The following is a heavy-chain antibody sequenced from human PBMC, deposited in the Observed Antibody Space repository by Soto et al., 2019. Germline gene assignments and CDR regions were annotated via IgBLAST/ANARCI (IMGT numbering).Heavy chain of an antibody. Sequence: QGQLQESGPGLVKPSGTLSLTCAVSGGSISSSNWWSWVRQPPGKGLEWIGEIYHSGCTNYNPSLKSRVTMSVDKHKNRFSLKLSSVTAADTAVYYCAKAAGERCFDYWGQGTLVTVAS. D-gene: IGHD6-19*01. J-gene: IGHJ4*02. CDR3: AKAAGERCFDY. CDR2: IYHSGCT. CDR1: GGSISSSNW. V-gene: IGHV4-4*02.